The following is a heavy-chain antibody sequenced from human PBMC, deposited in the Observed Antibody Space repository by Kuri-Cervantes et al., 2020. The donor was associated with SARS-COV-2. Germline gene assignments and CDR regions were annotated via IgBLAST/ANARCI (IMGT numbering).Heavy chain of an antibody. J-gene: IGHJ4*02. CDR3: ARPGYCSGGSCYSLYY. V-gene: IGHV5-51*01. D-gene: IGHD2-15*01. Sequence: GESLKISCNGSGYSFTSYWIGWVRQMPGKGLEWMGIIYPGDSDTRYSPSFQGQVTISADESISTAYLQWSSLKASDTAMYYCARPGYCSGGSCYSLYYWGQGTLVTVSS. CDR1: GYSFTSYW. CDR2: IYPGDSDT.